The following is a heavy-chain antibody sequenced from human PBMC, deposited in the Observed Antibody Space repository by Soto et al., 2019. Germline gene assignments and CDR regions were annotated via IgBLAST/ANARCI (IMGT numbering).Heavy chain of an antibody. V-gene: IGHV4-39*01. Sequence: PSVTMSPSCTVSGGSISSSSYYWGWIRQPPGKGLEWIGSIYYSGSTYYNPSLKSRVTISVDTSKNQFSLKLSSVTAADTAVYYCARLYDFWSGYPTDAFDIWGQGTMVTVSS. D-gene: IGHD3-3*01. CDR3: ARLYDFWSGYPTDAFDI. J-gene: IGHJ3*02. CDR2: IYYSGST. CDR1: GGSISSSSYY.